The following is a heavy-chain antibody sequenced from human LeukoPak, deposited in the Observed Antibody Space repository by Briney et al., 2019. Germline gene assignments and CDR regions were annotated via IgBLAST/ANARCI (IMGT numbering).Heavy chain of an antibody. CDR2: MRYDGSNR. CDR3: ARQAHAYYFDY. J-gene: IGHJ4*02. Sequence: PGGSLRLSCAASGFTFSSYGMHWVRQAPGKGLEWVAFMRYDGSNRNYADSVKGRFTISRDNSKNTLYLQMNSLRAEDTAVYYCARQAHAYYFDYWGQGTLVTVSS. CDR1: GFTFSSYG. V-gene: IGHV3-30*02.